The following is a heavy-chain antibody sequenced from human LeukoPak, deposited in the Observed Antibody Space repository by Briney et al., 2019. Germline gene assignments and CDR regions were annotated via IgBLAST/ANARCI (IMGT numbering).Heavy chain of an antibody. Sequence: SETLSLTCSVSGGSISSSSYYWSWIRQPPGKGLEWIGNIYYSGSTYYNPSLKSRVSLSVDTFKNQFSLKLSSVTAADTAVYYCARYRSWYSFDYWGQGTLVTVSS. J-gene: IGHJ4*02. CDR1: GGSISSSSYY. CDR2: IYYSGST. V-gene: IGHV4-39*01. D-gene: IGHD6-19*01. CDR3: ARYRSWYSFDY.